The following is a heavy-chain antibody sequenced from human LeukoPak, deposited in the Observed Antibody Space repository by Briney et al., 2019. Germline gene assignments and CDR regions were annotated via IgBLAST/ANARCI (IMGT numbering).Heavy chain of an antibody. J-gene: IGHJ5*02. V-gene: IGHV3-30*04. CDR3: ARDRRDDPHCSSTSCPFNNWFDP. Sequence: PGRSLRLSCAASGFTFSSYAMHWVRQAPGKGLEWVAVISYDGGNKYYADSVKGRFTISRDNSKNTLYLQMNSLRAEDTAVYYCARDRRDDPHCSSTSCPFNNWFDPWGQGTLVTVSS. CDR1: GFTFSSYA. D-gene: IGHD2-2*01. CDR2: ISYDGGNK.